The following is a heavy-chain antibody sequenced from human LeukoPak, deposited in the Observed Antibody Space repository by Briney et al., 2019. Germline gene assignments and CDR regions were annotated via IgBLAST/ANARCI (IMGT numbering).Heavy chain of an antibody. CDR1: GFTLSCDG. V-gene: IGHV3-30*02. Sequence: GGSLRLSCAASGFTLSCDGMHSGRQAPGKGLEWVAFIRYDGSNKYYADSVKGRFTISRDNSKNTLYLQMNSLRAEDTTVYFCAKPILRGSYATFDYWGQGTLVTVSS. CDR2: IRYDGSNK. D-gene: IGHD1-26*01. CDR3: AKPILRGSYATFDY. J-gene: IGHJ4*02.